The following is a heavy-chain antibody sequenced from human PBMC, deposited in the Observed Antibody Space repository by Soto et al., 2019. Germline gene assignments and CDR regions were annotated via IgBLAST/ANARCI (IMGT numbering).Heavy chain of an antibody. CDR2: INSDGSST. CDR1: GFTFSSYW. V-gene: IGHV3-74*01. J-gene: IGHJ6*02. CDR3: ARDDALGPMTRGGMDV. Sequence: PGGSLRLSCAASGFTFSSYWMHWVRQAPGKGRVWVSRINSDGSSTSYADSVKGRFTISRDNAKNTLYLQMNSLRAEDTAVYYCARDDALGPMTRGGMDVWGQGTTVAVSS. D-gene: IGHD3-10*01.